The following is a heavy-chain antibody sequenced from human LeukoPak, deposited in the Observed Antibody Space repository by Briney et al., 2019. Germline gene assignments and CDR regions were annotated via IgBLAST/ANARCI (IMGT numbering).Heavy chain of an antibody. D-gene: IGHD2-8*01. CDR3: ARDGEYCTNGVCYTRVWH. Sequence: PGGSLRLSCAASGFTFSSYSMNWVRQAPGKGLEWVSSISSSSYIYYADSVKGRFTISRDNAKNSLYLQMNSLRAEDTAVYYCARDGEYCTNGVCYTRVWHWGQGTLVTVSS. CDR1: GFTFSSYS. CDR2: ISSSSYI. V-gene: IGHV3-21*01. J-gene: IGHJ4*02.